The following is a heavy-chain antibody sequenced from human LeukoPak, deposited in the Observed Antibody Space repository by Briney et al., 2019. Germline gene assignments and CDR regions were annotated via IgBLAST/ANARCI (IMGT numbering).Heavy chain of an antibody. D-gene: IGHD6-25*01. Sequence: PGGSLRLSCAASGFSFSSYARSWVRQAPGKGLEWVSAISSGGGTVFYGDSVKGRFATSRDNSGNSLYLQLNNLRADDTAVYYCAKATAATTYFDYWGQGTLVTVSS. CDR3: AKATAATTYFDY. J-gene: IGHJ4*02. CDR1: GFSFSSYA. CDR2: ISSGGGTV. V-gene: IGHV3-23*01.